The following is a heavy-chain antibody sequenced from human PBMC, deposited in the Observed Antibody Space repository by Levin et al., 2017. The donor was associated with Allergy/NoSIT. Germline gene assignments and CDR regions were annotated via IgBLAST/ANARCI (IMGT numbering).Heavy chain of an antibody. CDR2: IYSGGST. J-gene: IGHJ4*02. V-gene: IGHV3-53*01. D-gene: IGHD3/OR15-3a*01. CDR3: ARDAGGLLYFDY. CDR1: GFTVSSNY. Sequence: SCAASGFTVSSNYMNWVRQAPGKGLEWVSVIYSGGSTNYADSVKGRFTISRDKSKNTLYLQMNSLRLEDTAVYYCARDAGGLLYFDYWGQGTLVTVSS.